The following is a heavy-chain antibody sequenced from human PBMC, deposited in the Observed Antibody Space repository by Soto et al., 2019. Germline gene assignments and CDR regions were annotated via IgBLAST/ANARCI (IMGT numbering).Heavy chain of an antibody. CDR1: GYTFISYG. V-gene: IGHV1-18*01. J-gene: IGHJ3*02. D-gene: IGHD3-10*01. Sequence: ASVKVSCKASGYTFISYGISWVRQAPGQGLEWMGWISAYNGNTNYAQKLQGRGTMTTDTTTSTAYMELRSLSSDDTAVYYCARDKTPFGTYYYGSGSPNDAFDIWGQETMVTVS. CDR2: ISAYNGNT. CDR3: ARDKTPFGTYYYGSGSPNDAFDI.